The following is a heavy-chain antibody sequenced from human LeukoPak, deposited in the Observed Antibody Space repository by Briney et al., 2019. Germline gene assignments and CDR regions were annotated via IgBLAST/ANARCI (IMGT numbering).Heavy chain of an antibody. CDR2: IIPILGIA. CDR3: ARDYYDRSH. Sequence: SVKVSCKASGYTFINYGISWVRQAPGQGLEWMGRIIPILGIANYAQKFQGRVTITADKSTSTAYMELSSLRSEDTAVYYCARDYYDRSHWGQGTLVTVSS. CDR1: GYTFINYG. J-gene: IGHJ1*01. V-gene: IGHV1-69*04. D-gene: IGHD3-22*01.